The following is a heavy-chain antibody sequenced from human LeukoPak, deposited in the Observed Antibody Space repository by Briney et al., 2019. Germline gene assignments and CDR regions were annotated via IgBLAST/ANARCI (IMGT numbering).Heavy chain of an antibody. J-gene: IGHJ4*02. V-gene: IGHV3-49*04. D-gene: IGHD5/OR15-5a*01. CDR1: GFTFGDYA. Sequence: GGSLRLSCAASGFTFGDYAMSWVRQAPGKGLEWVGFIRSKTYGETTDYAASVHGRFTISRDDSKSFAYLQMNSLKSADTGVYYCTRSVDGSDFWGQGTLVTVSS. CDR2: IRSKTYGETT. CDR3: TRSVDGSDF.